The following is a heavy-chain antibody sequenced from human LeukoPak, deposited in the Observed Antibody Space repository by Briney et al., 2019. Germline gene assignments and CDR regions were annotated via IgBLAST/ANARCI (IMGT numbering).Heavy chain of an antibody. J-gene: IGHJ4*02. Sequence: PGGSLRLSCAASGFTFSSYSMNWVRQAPGKGLEWVSSISSSSSYIYYADSVKGRFTISRDNAKNSLYLQMNSLRDEDTAVYYCAREIEEWFGQYYFDYWGQGTLVTVSS. V-gene: IGHV3-21*01. CDR3: AREIEEWFGQYYFDY. CDR2: ISSSSSYI. CDR1: GFTFSSYS. D-gene: IGHD3-10*01.